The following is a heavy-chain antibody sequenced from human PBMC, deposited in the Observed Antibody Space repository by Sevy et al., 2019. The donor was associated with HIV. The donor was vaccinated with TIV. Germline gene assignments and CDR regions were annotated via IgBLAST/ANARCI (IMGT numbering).Heavy chain of an antibody. CDR1: GFTFSSYS. CDR2: ISSSSSYI. Sequence: GGSLRLSCAASGFTFSSYSMNWDRQAPGKGLEWVSSISSSSSYIYYADSVKGRFTISRDNAKNSLYLQMNSLRAEDTAVYYCASFPSNGAPFDYWGQGTLVTVSS. D-gene: IGHD2-8*01. CDR3: ASFPSNGAPFDY. V-gene: IGHV3-21*01. J-gene: IGHJ4*02.